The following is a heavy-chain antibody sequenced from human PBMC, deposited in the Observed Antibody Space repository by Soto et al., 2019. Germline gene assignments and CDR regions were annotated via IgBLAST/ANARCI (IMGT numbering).Heavy chain of an antibody. CDR3: AREENCSGGTCYSEYFHR. CDR1: GGTFSSYA. CDR2: VNPSGGST. J-gene: IGHJ1*01. D-gene: IGHD2-15*01. Sequence: ASVKVSCKASGGTFSSYAISWVRQAPGQGLEWMGVVNPSGGSTKYAQNFQGRVTMTRDTSTTTIYMELSSLRSDDTAMYYCAREENCSGGTCYSEYFHRWGQGTLVTVSS. V-gene: IGHV1-46*01.